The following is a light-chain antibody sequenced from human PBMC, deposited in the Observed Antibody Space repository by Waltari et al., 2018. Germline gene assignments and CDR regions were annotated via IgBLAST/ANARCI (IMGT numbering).Light chain of an antibody. CDR1: QTLTTS. J-gene: IGKJ2*01. CDR3: QQSKEVPFT. CDR2: APS. V-gene: IGKV1-39*01. Sequence: DIQLTQSPSYLSASVGDRVTITCRASQTLTTSLNWYQQRPGPAPKFLIYAPSNLETGVPSRFSGGGSGTDFTLTISGLQPDDFATYYCQQSKEVPFTFGQGTKLEIK.